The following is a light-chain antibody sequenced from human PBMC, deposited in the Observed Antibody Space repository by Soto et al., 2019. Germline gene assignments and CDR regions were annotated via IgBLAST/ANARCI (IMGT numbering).Light chain of an antibody. CDR1: QSVSYY. CDR2: DAS. J-gene: IGKJ4*01. CDR3: QQRSSYPLT. Sequence: EIVLTQSPATLSLSPGERASLSCRASQSVSYYFAWYQQKPGQAPRLLIYDASNRAPGIPARFSGTGSGTDFTLTISSLEPEDLAVYYCQQRSSYPLTFGGGTNVGIK. V-gene: IGKV3-11*01.